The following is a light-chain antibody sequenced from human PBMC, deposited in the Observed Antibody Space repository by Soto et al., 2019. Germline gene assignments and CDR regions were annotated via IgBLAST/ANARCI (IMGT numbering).Light chain of an antibody. Sequence: EIVMTQSPATLSVSPGERATLSCRASQSISSNFAWYQQQPGQAPRLLIYGASTRATGIPARFSGSGSGTEFTLTISSLQSEDFAVYYCQQYNNWPLTFGGGTKVDIK. J-gene: IGKJ4*01. CDR2: GAS. CDR3: QQYNNWPLT. V-gene: IGKV3-15*01. CDR1: QSISSN.